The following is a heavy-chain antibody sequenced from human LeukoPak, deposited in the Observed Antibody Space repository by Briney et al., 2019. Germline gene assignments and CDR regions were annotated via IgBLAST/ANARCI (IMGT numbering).Heavy chain of an antibody. V-gene: IGHV3-30*18. CDR2: ISYDGSNK. D-gene: IGHD6-19*01. CDR3: AKDLAVAGKTPYYYYYYGMDV. CDR1: GFTFSSYG. J-gene: IGHJ6*02. Sequence: GGSLRLSCAGSGFTFSSYGMHWVRQAPGKGLEWVAVISYDGSNKYYADSVKGRFTISRDNSKNTLYLQMNSLRAEDTAVYYCAKDLAVAGKTPYYYYYYGMDVWGQGTTVTVSS.